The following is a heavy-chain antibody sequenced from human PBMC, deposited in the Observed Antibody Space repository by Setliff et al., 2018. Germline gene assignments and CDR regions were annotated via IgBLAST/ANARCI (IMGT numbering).Heavy chain of an antibody. CDR2: ISSSSSTI. D-gene: IGHD6-6*01. CDR1: GFTFSSYS. CDR3: ARAPSSSSASWFDP. J-gene: IGHJ5*02. Sequence: PGGSLRLSCAASGFTFSSYSMNWVRQAPGKGLEWVSYISSSSSTIYYADSVKGRFTISRDNAKNSLYLQMNSLRAEDTAVYYCARAPSSSSASWFDPWGQGTLVTVS. V-gene: IGHV3-48*01.